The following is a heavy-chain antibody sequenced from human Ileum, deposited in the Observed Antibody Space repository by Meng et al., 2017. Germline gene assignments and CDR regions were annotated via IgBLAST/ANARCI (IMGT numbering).Heavy chain of an antibody. CDR2: IYYGGST. Sequence: QLQESGPGLVKSSQTLFLTCTVSGGSISSGDYYWSWIRQPPGKGLEWIGSIYYGGSTYYNPSLKSRVTISVDTSTNQFSLKLISVTAADTAVYYCARRAHYGDPPRWGQGTLVTVSS. CDR3: ARRAHYGDPPR. J-gene: IGHJ4*02. CDR1: GGSISSGDYY. D-gene: IGHD4-17*01. V-gene: IGHV4-39*01.